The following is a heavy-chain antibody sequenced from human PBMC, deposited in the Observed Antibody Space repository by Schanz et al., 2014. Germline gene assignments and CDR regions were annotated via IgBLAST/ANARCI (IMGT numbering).Heavy chain of an antibody. V-gene: IGHV1-69*04. CDR3: ARNIIATARAYDI. Sequence: QVQLVQSGAEAKKPGSSVKVSCKASGGTFSSFAIFWVRQAPGQGLEWMGTIIPILDITNYAQKIQGRVTITADKSTSTACMELSELRSEDTAVYYCARNIIATARAYDIWGQGTMVTVSS. CDR1: GGTFSSFA. CDR2: IIPILDIT. J-gene: IGHJ3*02. D-gene: IGHD6-13*01.